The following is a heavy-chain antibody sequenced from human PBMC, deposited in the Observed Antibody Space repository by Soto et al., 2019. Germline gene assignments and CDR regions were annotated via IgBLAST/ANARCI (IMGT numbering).Heavy chain of an antibody. V-gene: IGHV3-21*01. J-gene: IGHJ6*02. Sequence: EVQLVESGGGLVKPGGSLRLSCAASGFTFSSYSMNWVRQAPGKGLEWVSSISSSSSYIYYADSVKGRFTISRDNAKNSLYLQMNSLRAEDTAVYYCAGIQPRGSYYYYYVMDVWGQGTTVTVSS. CDR3: AGIQPRGSYYYYYVMDV. CDR2: ISSSSSYI. CDR1: GFTFSSYS. D-gene: IGHD5-18*01.